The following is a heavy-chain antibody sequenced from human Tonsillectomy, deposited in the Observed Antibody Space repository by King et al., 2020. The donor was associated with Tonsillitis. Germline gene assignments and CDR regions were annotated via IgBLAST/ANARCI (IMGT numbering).Heavy chain of an antibody. V-gene: IGHV4-61*02. CDR1: GGSISSGSYY. CDR3: ARGRLVGGGFDY. J-gene: IGHJ4*02. Sequence: PLQESGPGLVKPSQTLSLTCTVSGGSISSGSYYWRWIRQPAGKGLEWIGRIYSSGSTNYNPPLKSRVTMSVDTSENQFSLKLSSVTAADTAVYYCARGRLVGGGFDYWGQGTPVTVSS. D-gene: IGHD3-10*01. CDR2: IYSSGST.